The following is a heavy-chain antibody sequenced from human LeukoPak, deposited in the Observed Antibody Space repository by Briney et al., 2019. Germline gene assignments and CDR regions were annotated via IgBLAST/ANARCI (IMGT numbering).Heavy chain of an antibody. CDR2: IKSDGSST. J-gene: IGHJ6*03. V-gene: IGHV3-74*01. Sequence: GGSLRLSCAASGFTFSTYWMHWVRQAPGKGLVWVSRIKSDGSSTSYADSAKGRFIISRDNAKNTLYLQMNSLRAEDTAVYYCARDGKGSTNNDDYYYYYYMDVWGKGTTVTVSS. CDR1: GFTFSTYW. D-gene: IGHD2-8*01. CDR3: ARDGKGSTNNDDYYYYYYMDV.